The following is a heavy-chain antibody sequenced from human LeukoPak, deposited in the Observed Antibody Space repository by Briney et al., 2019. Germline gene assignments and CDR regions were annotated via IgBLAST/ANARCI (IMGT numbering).Heavy chain of an antibody. CDR1: GFTFSSYA. CDR2: ISGNGGST. J-gene: IGHJ3*02. CDR3: ARDRERYCSAGSCYDFPVDAFDI. D-gene: IGHD2-15*01. V-gene: IGHV3-23*01. Sequence: GGSLRLSCAASGFTFSSYAMSWVRQAPGKGLESVSTISGNGGSTYYADSVEGRFTISRDNSKNTLYLQMNSLRAEDTAVYYCARDRERYCSAGSCYDFPVDAFDIWGQGTMVTVSS.